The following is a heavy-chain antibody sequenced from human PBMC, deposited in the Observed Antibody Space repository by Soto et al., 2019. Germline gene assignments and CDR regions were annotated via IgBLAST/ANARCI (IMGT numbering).Heavy chain of an antibody. CDR1: GYTFTSYD. V-gene: IGHV1-8*01. J-gene: IGHJ4*02. D-gene: IGHD6-13*01. CDR3: VLFPRIAAAW. CDR2: MNPNTGNT. Sequence: QVQLVQSGAEVKKPGASVKVSCKASGYTFTSYDINWVRQATGQGLEWMGWMNPNTGNTDYAQKFQGRVTMTRNTSTNTAYMELSSLRSEDTAVYYCVLFPRIAAAWWGQGTLVTVSS.